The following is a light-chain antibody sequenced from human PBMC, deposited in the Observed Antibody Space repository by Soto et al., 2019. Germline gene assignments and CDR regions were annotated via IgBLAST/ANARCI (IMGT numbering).Light chain of an antibody. CDR3: GTWDASLNGPL. CDR1: SYNIGSNT. V-gene: IGLV1-44*01. J-gene: IGLJ2*01. CDR2: RND. Sequence: QSVLTQPPSASGTPGQTVTISCSGSSYNIGSNTVTWYQHLPGTAPKLLIYRNDQRPSGVPDRFSGSKSGTSASLAISGLQSEDEADYYCGTWDASLNGPLFGGGTQLTVL.